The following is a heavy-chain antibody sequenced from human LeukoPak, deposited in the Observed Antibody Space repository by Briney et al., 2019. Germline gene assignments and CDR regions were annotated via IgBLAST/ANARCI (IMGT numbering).Heavy chain of an antibody. J-gene: IGHJ4*02. Sequence: ASVKASCKASGYTFTSYGISWVRQAPGQGLEWMGWIGAYNGNTNYAQKLQGRVTMTTDTSTSTAYMELRSLRSDDTAVYYCARGRHFGLDILTGPLDYWGQGTLVTVSS. D-gene: IGHD3-9*01. CDR3: ARGRHFGLDILTGPLDY. CDR1: GYTFTSYG. V-gene: IGHV1-18*04. CDR2: IGAYNGNT.